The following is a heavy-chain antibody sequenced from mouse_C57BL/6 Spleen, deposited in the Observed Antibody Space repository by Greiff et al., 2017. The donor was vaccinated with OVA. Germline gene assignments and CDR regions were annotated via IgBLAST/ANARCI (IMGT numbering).Heavy chain of an antibody. CDR2: INYDGSST. V-gene: IGHV5-16*01. Sequence: EVMLVESEGGLVQPGSSMKLSCTASGFTFSDYYMAWVRQVPEKGLEWVANINYDGSSTYYLDSLKSRFIISRDNAKNILYLQMSSLKSEDTATYYCARVRRAMDYWGQGTSVTVSS. CDR1: GFTFSDYY. J-gene: IGHJ4*01. CDR3: ARVRRAMDY.